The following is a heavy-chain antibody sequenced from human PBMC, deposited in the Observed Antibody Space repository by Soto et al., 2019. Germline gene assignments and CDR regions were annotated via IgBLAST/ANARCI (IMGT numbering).Heavy chain of an antibody. V-gene: IGHV3-9*01. Sequence: GGSLRLSCAASGFTFDDYAMHWVRQAPGKGLEWVSGISWNSGSIGYADSVKGRFTISRDNAKNSLYLQMNSLRAEDTALYYCAKAFDLGESGAVGYWGQGTLVTVSS. J-gene: IGHJ4*02. CDR2: ISWNSGSI. CDR3: AKAFDLGESGAVGY. D-gene: IGHD3-16*01. CDR1: GFTFDDYA.